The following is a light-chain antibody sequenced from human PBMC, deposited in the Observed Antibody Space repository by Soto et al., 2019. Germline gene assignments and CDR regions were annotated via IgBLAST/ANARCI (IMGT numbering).Light chain of an antibody. CDR1: QRVGDY. V-gene: IGKV3-11*01. CDR3: QQRSDWLT. CDR2: YAS. J-gene: IGKJ4*01. Sequence: EIVLTQSPATLSLSPGERATLSCRASQRVGDYLAWYQQRPGQAPRLLIYYASHRATSIPARFSGTGSGTDFTLTISSLEPEDFAVYYCQQRSDWLTFGGGTKVEI.